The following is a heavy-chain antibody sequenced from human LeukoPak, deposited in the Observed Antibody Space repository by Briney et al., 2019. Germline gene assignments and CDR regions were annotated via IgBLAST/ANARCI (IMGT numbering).Heavy chain of an antibody. Sequence: GGSLRLSCAASGFTFSSYWMSWVRRAPGKGLEWVANIKQDGSEKYYVDSVKGRFTISRDNAKNSLYLQMNSLRAEDTAVYYCARGHFWNYDSSAIDYWGQGTLVTVSS. V-gene: IGHV3-7*01. CDR1: GFTFSSYW. J-gene: IGHJ4*02. D-gene: IGHD1-7*01. CDR3: ARGHFWNYDSSAIDY. CDR2: IKQDGSEK.